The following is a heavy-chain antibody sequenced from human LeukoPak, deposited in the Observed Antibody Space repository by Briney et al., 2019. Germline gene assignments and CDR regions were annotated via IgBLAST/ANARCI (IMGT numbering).Heavy chain of an antibody. D-gene: IGHD1-14*01. CDR3: VRGGRYYFDY. V-gene: IGHV1-18*01. CDR1: GYTFTTYG. J-gene: IGHJ4*02. CDR2: INSYNGNT. Sequence: ALVKVSCKASGYTFTTYGISWVRQAPGQGLEWVGWINSYNGNTNYAQKLQGRVTMTTDTSTSTVYMELRSLRSDDTAVYYCVRGGRYYFDYWGQGTLVTVSS.